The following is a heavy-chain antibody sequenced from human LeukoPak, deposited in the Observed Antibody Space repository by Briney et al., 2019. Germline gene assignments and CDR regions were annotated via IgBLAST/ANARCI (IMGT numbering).Heavy chain of an antibody. CDR1: GFTFSSYA. CDR3: AKGDKRITTIVVVIPFDY. CDR2: ISGSGGST. J-gene: IGHJ4*02. D-gene: IGHD3-22*01. V-gene: IGHV3-23*01. Sequence: GGSLRLSCAASGFTFSSYAMSWVRQAPGKGLEWVSAISGSGGSTYYADSVKGRFTISRDNSKNTLYLQMNSLRAEDTAVYYCAKGDKRITTIVVVIPFDYWGQGTLVTVSS.